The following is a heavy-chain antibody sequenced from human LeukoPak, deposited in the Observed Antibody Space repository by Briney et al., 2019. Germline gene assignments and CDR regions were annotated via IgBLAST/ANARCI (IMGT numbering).Heavy chain of an antibody. CDR2: ISSSSSYI. J-gene: IGHJ4*02. CDR1: GFTFSSYS. V-gene: IGHV3-21*01. Sequence: GGSLRLSCAASGFTFSSYSMNWVRQAPGKGLEWVSSISSSSSYIYYADSVKGRFTISRDNAKNSLYLQMNSLRAEDTAVYYCARDATRREPRDYWGQGTLVTVSP. CDR3: ARDATRREPRDY.